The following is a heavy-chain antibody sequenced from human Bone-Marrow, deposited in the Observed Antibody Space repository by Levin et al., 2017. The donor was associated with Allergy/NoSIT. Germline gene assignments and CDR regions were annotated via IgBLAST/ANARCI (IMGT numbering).Heavy chain of an antibody. CDR2: ISSSGSYI. Sequence: GSLRLSCSASGFTFNVYTMTWVRQAPGKGLEWVSSISSSGSYIYYAGSVRGRFTISRDNAKNSLYLQMNSLRAEDTAVYYCATEGDDIGDSDNNDQYAMGVWGQGTTVTVSS. CDR1: GFTFNVYT. J-gene: IGHJ6*02. V-gene: IGHV3-21*01. CDR3: ATEGDDIGDSDNNDQYAMGV. D-gene: IGHD2-21*02.